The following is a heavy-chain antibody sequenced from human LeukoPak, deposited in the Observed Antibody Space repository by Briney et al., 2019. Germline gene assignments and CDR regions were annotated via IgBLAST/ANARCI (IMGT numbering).Heavy chain of an antibody. CDR3: ARDTWGDDAFDI. V-gene: IGHV4-31*03. D-gene: IGHD3-16*01. CDR2: IYYSGST. J-gene: IGHJ3*02. Sequence: PSQTLSLTCTVSGGSISSGGYYWSWIRQHPGKGLERIGYIYYSGSTYYNPSLKSRVTISVDTSKNQFSLKLSSVTAADTAVYYCARDTWGDDAFDIWGQGTMVTVSS. CDR1: GGSISSGGYY.